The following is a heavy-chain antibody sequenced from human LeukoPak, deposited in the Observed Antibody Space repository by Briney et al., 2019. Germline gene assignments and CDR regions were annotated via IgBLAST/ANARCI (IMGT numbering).Heavy chain of an antibody. CDR2: IYYRVST. D-gene: IGHD6-13*01. J-gene: IGHJ4*02. CDR3: ARLGLGYSSSWYNLRYYFDY. CDR1: GGSISSYY. V-gene: IGHV4-59*01. Sequence: SETLSLTCTASGGSISSYYWSWIRQPPGKGREWIGYIYYRVSTNYNPSLKSRVTISVDTSKNQFSLKLSSVTAADTAVYYCARLGLGYSSSWYNLRYYFDYWGQGTLVTVSS.